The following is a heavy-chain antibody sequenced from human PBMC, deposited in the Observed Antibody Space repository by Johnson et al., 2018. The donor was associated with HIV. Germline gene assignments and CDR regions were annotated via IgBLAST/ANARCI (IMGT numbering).Heavy chain of an antibody. V-gene: IGHV3-NL1*01. CDR3: ARGGYGEVFDI. J-gene: IGHJ3*02. CDR2: FYSGGFT. Sequence: VQLVESGGGVVQPGGSLRLSCAASGFTFSNYGMHWVRQAPGKGLEWVSVFYSGGFTYYADSVKGRFTISRDNSKNTLYLQMNSLRAEDTAVYYCARGGYGEVFDIWGQGTMVTVSS. CDR1: GFTFSNYG. D-gene: IGHD4-17*01.